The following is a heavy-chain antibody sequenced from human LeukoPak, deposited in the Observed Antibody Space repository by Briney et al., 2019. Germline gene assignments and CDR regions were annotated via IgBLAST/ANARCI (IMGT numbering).Heavy chain of an antibody. CDR1: GFTFDDYA. Sequence: GGSLRLSCEASGFTFDDYAMHWVRQAPGKGLEWVSGISWNSGSIGYADSVKGRFTISRDNGKNSLYLEMNSLRAEDTAMYYCARSMRRGSYDSWGQGALVTVSS. V-gene: IGHV3-9*01. CDR3: ARSMRRGSYDS. J-gene: IGHJ4*02. CDR2: ISWNSGSI. D-gene: IGHD1-26*01.